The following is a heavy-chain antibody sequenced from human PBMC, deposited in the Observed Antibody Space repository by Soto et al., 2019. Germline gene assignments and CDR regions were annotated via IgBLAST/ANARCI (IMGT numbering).Heavy chain of an antibody. CDR2: INSDGSST. D-gene: IGHD6-19*01. Sequence: EVQLVESGGGLVQPGGSLRLSCAASGFTFSSYWMHWVRQAPGKGLVWVSRINSDGSSTSYADSVKGRFTISRDNAKNTLYLQMNGLRAEDTAVYYCAREGTGIAVAGRSAFDIWGQGTMVTVSS. CDR3: AREGTGIAVAGRSAFDI. J-gene: IGHJ3*02. CDR1: GFTFSSYW. V-gene: IGHV3-74*01.